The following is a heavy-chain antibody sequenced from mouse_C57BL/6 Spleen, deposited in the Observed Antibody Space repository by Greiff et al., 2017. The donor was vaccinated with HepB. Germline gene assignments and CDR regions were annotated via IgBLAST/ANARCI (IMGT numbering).Heavy chain of an antibody. D-gene: IGHD1-1*01. Sequence: QVQLQQSGAELVRPGASVTLSCKASGYTFTDYEMHWVKQTPVHGLEWIGAIDPETGGTAYNQKFKGKAILTADKSSSTAYMELRSLTSEDSAVYYCTRWGYYPGYAMDYWGQGTSVTVSS. CDR3: TRWGYYPGYAMDY. V-gene: IGHV1-15*01. CDR1: GYTFTDYE. CDR2: IDPETGGT. J-gene: IGHJ4*01.